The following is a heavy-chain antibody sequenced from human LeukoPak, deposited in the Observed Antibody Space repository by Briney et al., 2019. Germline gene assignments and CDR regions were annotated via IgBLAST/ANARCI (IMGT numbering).Heavy chain of an antibody. CDR2: IKSKTDGGTT. V-gene: IGHV3-15*01. CDR3: TTDLGYYYGSGSLRGRDY. J-gene: IGHJ4*02. CDR1: EFTFSSYA. D-gene: IGHD3-10*01. Sequence: GGSLRLSCAASEFTFSSYAMSWVRQAPGKGLEWVGRIKSKTDGGTTDYAAPVKGRFTISRDDSKNTLYLQMNSLKTEDTAVYYCTTDLGYYYGSGSLRGRDYWGQGTLVTVSS.